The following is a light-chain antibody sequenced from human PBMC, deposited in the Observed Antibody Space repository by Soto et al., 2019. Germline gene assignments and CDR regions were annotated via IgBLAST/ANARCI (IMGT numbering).Light chain of an antibody. CDR1: SSDIGSYNY. J-gene: IGLJ1*01. Sequence: QSALTQPASVSGSPGQSITISCTGTSSDIGSYNYVSWYQQHPGKAPKLMIYDVNNRPSGISDRFSGSKSGNTASLTISGLQAEDAADYYCSSYTTTSSYVFGTGTKLTVL. CDR3: SSYTTTSSYV. V-gene: IGLV2-14*01. CDR2: DVN.